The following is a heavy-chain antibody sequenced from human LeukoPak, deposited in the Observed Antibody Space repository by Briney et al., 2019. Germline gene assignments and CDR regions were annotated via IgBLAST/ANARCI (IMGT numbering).Heavy chain of an antibody. CDR1: GFTFSSYW. D-gene: IGHD5-18*01. V-gene: IGHV3-7*01. J-gene: IGHJ4*02. Sequence: PGGSLRLSCAVSGFTFSSYWMSWVRQAPGKGLEWVANIKNDGSEKYYVDSVKGRFTISRDNAKTSLYLLMNSLRAEDTAVYYCARHLSGVTGYTYGRGIDYWGQGTLVTVSS. CDR3: ARHLSGVTGYTYGRGIDY. CDR2: IKNDGSEK.